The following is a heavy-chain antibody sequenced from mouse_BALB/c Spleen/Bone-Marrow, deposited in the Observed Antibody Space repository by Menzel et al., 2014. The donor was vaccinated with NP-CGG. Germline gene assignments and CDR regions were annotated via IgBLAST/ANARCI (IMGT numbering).Heavy chain of an antibody. Sequence: EVQLQQSGTVLARPGASVKMSCKASGYSFTSYWMHWVKQRPGQGLEWIGAIYPGNSDTSYNQKFRGKAKLAAVTSASAAYMERSSLTNEDTSVYYCTRVLLRRSGDFDDWGAGTAVTVSS. CDR1: GYSFTSYW. J-gene: IGHJ1*01. CDR2: IYPGNSDT. V-gene: IGHV1-5*01. CDR3: TRVLLRRSGDFDD. D-gene: IGHD2-12*01.